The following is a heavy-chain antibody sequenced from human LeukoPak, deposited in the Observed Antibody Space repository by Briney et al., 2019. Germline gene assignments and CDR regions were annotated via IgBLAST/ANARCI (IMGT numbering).Heavy chain of an antibody. Sequence: GGSLRLSCAASGFTFSSYSMNWVRQAPGKGLEWVSSISSSSSYIYYADSVKGRFTISRDNAKNSLYLQMNSLRAEDTAVYYCARDQENGSGLDYWGQGTLVTVSS. CDR1: GFTFSSYS. CDR2: ISSSSSYI. J-gene: IGHJ4*02. D-gene: IGHD6-19*01. V-gene: IGHV3-21*01. CDR3: ARDQENGSGLDY.